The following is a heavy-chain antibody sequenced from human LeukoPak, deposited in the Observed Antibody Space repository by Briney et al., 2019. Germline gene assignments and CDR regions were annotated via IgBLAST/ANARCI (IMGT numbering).Heavy chain of an antibody. Sequence: GSLSLSGAASGFTFSDYYMSWIRHAQGKGLEWISYISSSGSTIYYADPVKGRFTMSRDNAKNSLYLQMNSLRAKDTAVYYFARVTWPTMYYYYYLDVWGKGTTVTVSS. CDR3: ARVTWPTMYYYYYLDV. CDR1: GFTFSDYY. J-gene: IGHJ6*03. V-gene: IGHV3-11*04. CDR2: ISSSGSTI. D-gene: IGHD5-24*01.